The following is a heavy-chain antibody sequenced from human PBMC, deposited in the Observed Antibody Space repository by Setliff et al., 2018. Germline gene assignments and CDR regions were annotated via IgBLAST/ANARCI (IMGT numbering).Heavy chain of an antibody. CDR1: GFTLNTYG. J-gene: IGHJ6*02. D-gene: IGHD5-18*01. Sequence: GGSLRLSCAASGFTLNTYGISWVRQAPGKGLEWVGRIKRESDGGTTDYAAPVKGRFTISRDDSKNTLYLQMNSLKTEDTAVYYCISLWLGYYGLDVWGQGTTVTVSS. CDR2: IKRESDGGTT. V-gene: IGHV3-15*01. CDR3: ISLWLGYYGLDV.